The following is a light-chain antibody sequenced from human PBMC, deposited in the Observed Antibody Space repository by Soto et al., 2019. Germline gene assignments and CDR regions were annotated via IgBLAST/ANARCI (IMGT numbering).Light chain of an antibody. CDR3: CSYAGSSLYV. CDR2: EVS. V-gene: IGLV2-23*02. J-gene: IGLJ1*01. CDR1: SSDVGSYNH. Sequence: QSALTQPASVSGSPGQSITISCTGTSSDVGSYNHVSWYQQHPGKAPKLMIYEVSKRPSGVANRFSGSKSGNTASLTFSGLQAEDEADYYCCSYAGSSLYVFGAGTKVTVL.